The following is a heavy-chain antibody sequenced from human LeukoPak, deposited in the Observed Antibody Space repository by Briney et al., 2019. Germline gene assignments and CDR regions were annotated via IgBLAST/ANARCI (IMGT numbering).Heavy chain of an antibody. D-gene: IGHD1-14*01. CDR1: GDSISSSSSY. Sequence: SETLSLTCTVSGDSISSSSSYWGWIRQPPGEGLEWIGSIYYSGSTYYNTSLKSRVTISVDTSKNQFSLRLNSVTAADTAVYYCARDRNPYFFDYWGQGTLVTVSS. J-gene: IGHJ4*02. CDR3: ARDRNPYFFDY. CDR2: IYYSGST. V-gene: IGHV4-39*07.